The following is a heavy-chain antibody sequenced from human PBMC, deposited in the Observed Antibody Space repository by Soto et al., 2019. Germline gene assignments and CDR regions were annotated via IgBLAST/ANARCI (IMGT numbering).Heavy chain of an antibody. Sequence: SVKVSCKASGGTFSSGAISWVLQAPGQGLEWMGGIIPIFGTANYAQKFQGRVTITADESTSTAYMELSSLRSEDTAVYYCARARAPSTVTTEWYFDLWGRGTLVTVS. V-gene: IGHV1-69*13. CDR2: IIPIFGTA. CDR3: ARARAPSTVTTEWYFDL. J-gene: IGHJ2*01. D-gene: IGHD4-4*01. CDR1: GGTFSSGA.